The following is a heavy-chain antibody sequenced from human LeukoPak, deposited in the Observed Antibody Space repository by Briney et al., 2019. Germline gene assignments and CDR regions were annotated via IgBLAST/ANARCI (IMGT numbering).Heavy chain of an antibody. D-gene: IGHD3-22*01. Sequence: GGSLRLSCAGSGGPFSSAWMNWVRQAPGEGLEWVARIKTKAEGGPTEYAAPVKGRFTISRDDSENTLYLQMNSLKTEDTAVYYCTADVSDSSGPSHDYWGQGTLVTVSS. V-gene: IGHV3-15*01. CDR3: TADVSDSSGPSHDY. CDR1: GGPFSSAW. J-gene: IGHJ4*02. CDR2: IKTKAEGGPT.